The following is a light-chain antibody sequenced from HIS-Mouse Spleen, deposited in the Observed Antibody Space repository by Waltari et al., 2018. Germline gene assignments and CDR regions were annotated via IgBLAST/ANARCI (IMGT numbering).Light chain of an antibody. J-gene: IGKJ1*01. Sequence: EIVMTQPPATLSVSPGERATLSCRASQRVNSNLAWYQQKPGQAPRLLSYGASTRATDIPARFSGSGSGTKFTLTISSMQSEDFAVYYCQQYNNWWTFGQGTKVDI. CDR2: GAS. CDR1: QRVNSN. CDR3: QQYNNWWT. V-gene: IGKV3-15*01.